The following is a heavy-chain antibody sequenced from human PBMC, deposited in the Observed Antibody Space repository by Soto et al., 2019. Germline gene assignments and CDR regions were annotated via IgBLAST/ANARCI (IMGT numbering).Heavy chain of an antibody. CDR1: GFSFSIYS. J-gene: IGHJ4*02. CDR3: ARSVEGHFDY. CDR2: ITSDTNTI. V-gene: IGHV3-48*02. Sequence: EVQLVESGGGLVQAGGSLRLSCAASGFSFSIYSMNWVRQAPGKGLEWSSYITSDTNTIKYADSVKRRFTISRDNAKNSLYLQMTGLRDEDTAVYYCARSVEGHFDYWGQGTVVTVSS.